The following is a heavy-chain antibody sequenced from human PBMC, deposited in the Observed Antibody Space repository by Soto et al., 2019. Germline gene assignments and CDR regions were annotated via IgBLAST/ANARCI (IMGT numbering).Heavy chain of an antibody. CDR2: ISGSGGST. J-gene: IGHJ1*01. Sequence: GVLRLSCAASGFTFSSYAMSWVRQAPGKGLEWVSAISGSGGSTYYADSVKGRFTISRDNSKNTLYLQMNSLRAEDTAVYYCAKDLGLGATRPTVHFQHWGQGTLVTVSS. V-gene: IGHV3-23*01. CDR1: GFTFSSYA. CDR3: AKDLGLGATRPTVHFQH. D-gene: IGHD1-26*01.